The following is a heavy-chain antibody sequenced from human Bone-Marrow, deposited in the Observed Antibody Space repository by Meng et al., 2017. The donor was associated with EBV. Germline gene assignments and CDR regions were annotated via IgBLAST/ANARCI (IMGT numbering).Heavy chain of an antibody. J-gene: IGHJ5*02. V-gene: IGHV1-2*06. CDR3: ARRVTMVRGVITNWFDP. CDR1: GNTFPGCY. Sequence: LWQYGREVEQPGASVKVSSKASGNTFPGCYMHWGRQDPGKGLEWMGRINPNSAGTNYAQKFQGRVTITRDTSISTAYMELSRLRSDDTAVYYCARRVTMVRGVITNWFDPWGQGTLVTVSS. D-gene: IGHD3-10*01. CDR2: INPNSAGT.